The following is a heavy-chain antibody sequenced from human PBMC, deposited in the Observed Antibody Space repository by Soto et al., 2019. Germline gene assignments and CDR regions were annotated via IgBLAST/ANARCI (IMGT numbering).Heavy chain of an antibody. CDR1: GFTFSSYR. D-gene: IGHD1-26*01. V-gene: IGHV3-30*18. CDR3: AKDVVVGATTGLGDYYYYYGMDV. J-gene: IGHJ6*02. CDR2: ISYDGSNK. Sequence: QVQLVESGGGVVQPGRSLRLSCAASGFTFSSYRMHWVRQAPGKGLEWVAVISYDGSNKYYADSVKGRFTISRDNSKNTLYLQMNSLRAEDTAVYYCAKDVVVGATTGLGDYYYYYGMDVWGQGTTVTVSS.